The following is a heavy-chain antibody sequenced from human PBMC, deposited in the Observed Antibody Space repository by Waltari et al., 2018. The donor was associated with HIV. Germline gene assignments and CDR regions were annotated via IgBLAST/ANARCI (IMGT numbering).Heavy chain of an antibody. J-gene: IGHJ3*02. CDR3: AKVGMTAVTSYAIDI. V-gene: IGHV3-9*01. CDR1: GFTFADYA. D-gene: IGHD4-17*01. CDR2: ISWNSDTI. Sequence: QLVESGGGLVQHGVSLRVSCAAQGFTFADYAIHGVWQAPGKGLGWVLGISWNSDTIGYADSVKGRVTISRDNAKNSLSLQMNSLRDEDTALYYCAKVGMTAVTSYAIDIWGQGTMVTVSS.